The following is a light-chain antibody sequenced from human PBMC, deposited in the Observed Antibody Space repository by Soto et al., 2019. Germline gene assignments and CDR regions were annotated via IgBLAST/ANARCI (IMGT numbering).Light chain of an antibody. CDR3: QKHNGVPWT. CDR2: ATS. Sequence: DIQMTQSPSSLSASVGDRVAITCRASQGIGNDLAWYQQKPGKVPNLLIYATSTLKSGVPSRFRGSGFGTDFTLIISSLQPEDVAIYFCQKHNGVPWTFGQGTKVEIK. J-gene: IGKJ1*01. V-gene: IGKV1-27*01. CDR1: QGIGND.